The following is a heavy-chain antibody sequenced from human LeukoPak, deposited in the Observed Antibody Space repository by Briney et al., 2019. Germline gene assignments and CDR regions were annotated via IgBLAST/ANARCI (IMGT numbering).Heavy chain of an antibody. J-gene: IGHJ5*02. D-gene: IGHD2-2*02. CDR3: ARDIVVVPAAIPVGFDP. V-gene: IGHV4-39*07. Sequence: SETLSLTCTVSGGSISSSSYYWGWIRQPPGKGLEWIGSIYYSGSTYYNPPLKSRVTISVDTSKNQFSLKLSSVTAADTAVYYCARDIVVVPAAIPVGFDPWGQGTLVTVSS. CDR2: IYYSGST. CDR1: GGSISSSSYY.